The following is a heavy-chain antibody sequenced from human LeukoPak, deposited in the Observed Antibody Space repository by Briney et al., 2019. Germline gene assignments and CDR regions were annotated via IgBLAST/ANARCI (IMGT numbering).Heavy chain of an antibody. CDR1: GYTFTSYG. D-gene: IGHD3-10*01. Sequence: ASVKVSCKASGYTFTSYGISWVRQAPGQGLEWMGWISAYNGNTNYAQKLQGRVTMTTDTSTSTAYMELRSLRSDDTAVYYCPRGVNYYGSGSYRWGFDYWGQGTLVTVSS. CDR2: ISAYNGNT. V-gene: IGHV1-18*01. J-gene: IGHJ4*02. CDR3: PRGVNYYGSGSYRWGFDY.